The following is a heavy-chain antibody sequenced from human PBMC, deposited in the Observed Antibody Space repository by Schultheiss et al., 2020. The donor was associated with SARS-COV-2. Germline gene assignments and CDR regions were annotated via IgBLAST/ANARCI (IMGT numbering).Heavy chain of an antibody. CDR2: ISGSGGST. D-gene: IGHD6-13*01. Sequence: GESLKISCAASGFTFSSYAMSWVRQAPGKGLEWVSAISGSGGSTYYADSVKGRFTISRDNSKNSLYLQMNSLRTEDTALYYCAKDIAVSYKQQLDRYGMDVWGQGTTVTVSS. CDR1: GFTFSSYA. CDR3: AKDIAVSYKQQLDRYGMDV. V-gene: IGHV3-43*02. J-gene: IGHJ6*02.